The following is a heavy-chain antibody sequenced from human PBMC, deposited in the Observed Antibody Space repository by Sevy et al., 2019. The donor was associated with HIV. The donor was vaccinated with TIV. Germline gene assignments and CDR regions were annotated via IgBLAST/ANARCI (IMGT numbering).Heavy chain of an antibody. D-gene: IGHD2-8*01. CDR1: GFTFTNYG. CDR2: VDNDGSGT. J-gene: IGHJ4*02. Sequence: GGSLRLSCAASGFTFTNYGMPWVRKAPGKGLVWASRVDNDGSGTNYPDSVKGRFTISRDNAKNTVYLQMNSLRAEDTAVYYCTRDMYGIDYWGQGTLVTVSS. CDR3: TRDMYGIDY. V-gene: IGHV3-74*01.